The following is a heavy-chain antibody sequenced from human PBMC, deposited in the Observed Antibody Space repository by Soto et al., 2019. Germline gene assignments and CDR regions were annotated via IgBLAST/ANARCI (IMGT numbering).Heavy chain of an antibody. V-gene: IGHV4-30-2*01. D-gene: IGHD3-16*01. CDR1: GASISSGGYP. Sequence: SSETLSLTCAVSGASISSGGYPWNWIRQPPGKGLEWIGYIYDNGNTYYNPSLKSRVTISAAKSRNQFSLNLTSVTAADTAVYFCARMGGWFDPWGQGTLVTVSS. CDR2: IYDNGNT. CDR3: ARMGGWFDP. J-gene: IGHJ5*02.